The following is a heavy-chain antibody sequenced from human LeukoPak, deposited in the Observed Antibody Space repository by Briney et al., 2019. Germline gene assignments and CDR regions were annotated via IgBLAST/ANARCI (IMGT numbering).Heavy chain of an antibody. CDR3: ARVRSGSSAGNYGMDV. CDR2: INSDGSGT. V-gene: IGHV3-74*01. J-gene: IGHJ6*02. CDR1: GFTCSSYW. D-gene: IGHD1-26*01. Sequence: GGSLRLSCAASGFTCSSYWMHWVRQAPGKGLVWVSRINSDGSGTTYADSVKGRFTISRDIAKNTLYLQMKSLRAEDTAVYYCARVRSGSSAGNYGMDVWGQGTTLTVSS.